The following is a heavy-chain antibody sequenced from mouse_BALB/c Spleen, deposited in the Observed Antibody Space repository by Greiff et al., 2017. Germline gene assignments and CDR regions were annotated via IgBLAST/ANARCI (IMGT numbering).Heavy chain of an antibody. CDR2: INSNGGST. Sequence: EVKLMESGGGLVQPGGSLKLSCAASGFTFSSYGMSWVRQTPDKRLELVATINSNGGSTYYPDSVKGRFTISRDNAKNTLYLQMSSLKSEDTAMYYCARDSLSTMIKGAMDYWGQGTSVTVSS. D-gene: IGHD2-4*01. CDR1: GFTFSSYG. CDR3: ARDSLSTMIKGAMDY. J-gene: IGHJ4*01. V-gene: IGHV5-6-3*01.